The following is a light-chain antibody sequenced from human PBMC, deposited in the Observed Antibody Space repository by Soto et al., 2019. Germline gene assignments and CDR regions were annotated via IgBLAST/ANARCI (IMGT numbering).Light chain of an antibody. CDR1: QSLLHSNGYNY. V-gene: IGKV2-28*01. J-gene: IGKJ2*01. CDR3: MQALQTPYI. CDR2: LGS. Sequence: DIVMTQSPLSLPVTPGEPASISCRSSQSLLHSNGYNYLDWYLQKPGQSPQLLIYLGSNRASGVPDRFSGSGSGTDFTLKISRVEAEDVGVYYCMQALQTPYIFGQGTKLEMK.